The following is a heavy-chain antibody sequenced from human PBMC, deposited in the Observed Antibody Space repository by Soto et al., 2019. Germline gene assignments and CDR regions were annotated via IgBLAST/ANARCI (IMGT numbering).Heavy chain of an antibody. D-gene: IGHD3-22*01. J-gene: IGHJ4*02. CDR2: IYYSGST. CDR1: GGSISSYY. Sequence: SETLSLTCTVSGGSISSYYWSWIRQPPGKGLEWIGYIYYSGSTNYNPSLKSRVTISVDTSKNTLYLQMNSLRAEDTAIYYCATRAFYDSRAYFFYYFDYWGQGTLDTVSS. V-gene: IGHV4-59*12. CDR3: ATRAFYDSRAYFFYYFDY.